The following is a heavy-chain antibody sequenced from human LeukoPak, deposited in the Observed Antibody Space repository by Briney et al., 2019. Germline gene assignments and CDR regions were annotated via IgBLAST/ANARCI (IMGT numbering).Heavy chain of an antibody. CDR3: ARDSGIAGTTPRVFDY. J-gene: IGHJ4*02. Sequence: GGSLRLSCAASGFTFSSYSMNWVRQAPGKGLEWVSSISSSSSYIYYADSVKGRFTISRDNAKNSLYLQMNSLRAEDTAVYYCARDSGIAGTTPRVFDYWGQGTLVTVSS. CDR2: ISSSSSYI. CDR1: GFTFSSYS. V-gene: IGHV3-21*01. D-gene: IGHD1-7*01.